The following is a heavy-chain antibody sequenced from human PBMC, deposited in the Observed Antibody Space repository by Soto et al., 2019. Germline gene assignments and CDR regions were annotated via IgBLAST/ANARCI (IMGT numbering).Heavy chain of an antibody. J-gene: IGHJ6*02. D-gene: IGHD6-13*01. CDR2: IYYSGST. CDR3: AREGCRWYKDYYYYVMDL. CDR1: GGSVSSGSYY. Sequence: SETLSLTCTVSGGSVSSGSYYWSWIRQPPGKGLEWIGYIYYSGSTNYNPSLKSRVTISVDTSKNQFSLKLSSVTAADTAVYYCAREGCRWYKDYYYYVMDLWGQGTKVTGSS. V-gene: IGHV4-61*01.